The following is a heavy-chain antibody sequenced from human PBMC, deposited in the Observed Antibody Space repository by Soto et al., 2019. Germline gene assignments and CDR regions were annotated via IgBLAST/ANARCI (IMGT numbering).Heavy chain of an antibody. D-gene: IGHD2-21*02. J-gene: IGHJ4*02. Sequence: SLRLSCAASGFTFSSYAMSWVRQAPGKGLEWVSAISGSGGSTYYADSVKGRFTISRDNSKNTLYLQMNSPRAEDTAVYYCATESHIVVVTAIRHWGQGTLVTVPS. V-gene: IGHV3-23*01. CDR2: ISGSGGST. CDR3: ATESHIVVVTAIRH. CDR1: GFTFSSYA.